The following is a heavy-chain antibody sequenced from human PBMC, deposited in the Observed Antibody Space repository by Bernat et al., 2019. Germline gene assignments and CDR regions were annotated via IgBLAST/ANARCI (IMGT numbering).Heavy chain of an antibody. CDR1: GYSFTSYW. D-gene: IGHD4-23*01. V-gene: IGHV5-51*01. Sequence: EVQLVQSGAEVKKQGESLKISCKGSGYSFTSYWIGWVRQMPGKGLEWMGIIYPGDSDTRYSPSFQGQVTISADKSISTAYLQWSSLKASDTAMYYCARHLGSGNPRDPYYGMDVWGQGTTVTVSS. CDR2: IYPGDSDT. J-gene: IGHJ6*02. CDR3: ARHLGSGNPRDPYYGMDV.